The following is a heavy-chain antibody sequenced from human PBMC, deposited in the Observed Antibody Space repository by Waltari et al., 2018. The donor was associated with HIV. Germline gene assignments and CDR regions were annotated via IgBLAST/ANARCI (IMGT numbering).Heavy chain of an antibody. V-gene: IGHV3-66*01. CDR3: ASIAYCGGDCYPRGMDV. CDR1: GFTVSSHY. J-gene: IGHJ6*02. CDR2: IYSGGST. D-gene: IGHD2-21*02. Sequence: EVQLVESGGGLVQPGGSLRLSCAASGFTVSSHYMSWVRQAPGKGLEWVSVIYSGGSTYYADSVKGRFTISRDNSKNTLYLQMNSLRAEDTAVYYCASIAYCGGDCYPRGMDVWGQGTTVTVSS.